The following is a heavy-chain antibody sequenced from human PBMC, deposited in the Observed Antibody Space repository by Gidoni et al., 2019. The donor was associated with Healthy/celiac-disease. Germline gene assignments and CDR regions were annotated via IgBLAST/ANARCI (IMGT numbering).Heavy chain of an antibody. Sequence: QVQLARSGAEVKKPGSSVNVSCTASAGTFSSFAISWVRPAPGQGLEWMGRIIPILGIANCAQKFQGRVTITADKSTSTAYMELSSLRSEDTAVYYCARVVKDYGERVAFDIWGQGTMVTVSS. D-gene: IGHD4-17*01. J-gene: IGHJ3*02. CDR3: ARVVKDYGERVAFDI. V-gene: IGHV1-69*04. CDR2: IIPILGIA. CDR1: AGTFSSFA.